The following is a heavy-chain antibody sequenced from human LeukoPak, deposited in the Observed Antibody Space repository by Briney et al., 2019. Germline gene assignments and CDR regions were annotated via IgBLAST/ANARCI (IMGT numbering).Heavy chain of an antibody. V-gene: IGHV3-7*03. J-gene: IGHJ4*02. CDR1: GFTFSSYW. CDR2: IKQDGSEK. Sequence: GGSLRLSCAASGFTFSSYWMSWVRQAPGKGLEWVANIKQDGSEKYYVDSVKGRFTISRDNAKNSLYLQMNSLRAEDTAVYYCARARPIVVVPNYDYWGQGTLVTVSS. CDR3: ARARPIVVVPNYDY. D-gene: IGHD2-2*01.